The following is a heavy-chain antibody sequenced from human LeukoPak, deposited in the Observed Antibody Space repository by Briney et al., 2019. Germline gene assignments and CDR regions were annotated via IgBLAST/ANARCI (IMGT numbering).Heavy chain of an antibody. CDR3: ARLTYYARYYMDV. Sequence: GESLKISCQRSGYTFTSYWIGWVRQVPGKGLEWMGIIHPGDSDTTYSPSFQGQVTISADKSIGIAYLQWSSLKASDTAMYYCARLTYYARYYMDVWGKGTTVTVSS. CDR1: GYTFTSYW. J-gene: IGHJ6*03. CDR2: IHPGDSDT. V-gene: IGHV5-51*01. D-gene: IGHD3-3*01.